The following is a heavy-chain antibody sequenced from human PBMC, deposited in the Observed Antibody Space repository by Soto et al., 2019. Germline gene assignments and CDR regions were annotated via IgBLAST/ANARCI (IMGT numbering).Heavy chain of an antibody. V-gene: IGHV5-10-1*01. CDR2: IDPSDSQT. Sequence: GESLKISCKGSGYSFAGYWITWVRQKPGKGLEWMGRIDPSDSQTYYSPSFRGHVTISATTSITTVFLQWSSLRASDTAMYYCARQIYDSDTGPNFQYYFDSWGQGTPVTVSS. J-gene: IGHJ4*02. CDR3: ARQIYDSDTGPNFQYYFDS. D-gene: IGHD3-22*01. CDR1: GYSFAGYW.